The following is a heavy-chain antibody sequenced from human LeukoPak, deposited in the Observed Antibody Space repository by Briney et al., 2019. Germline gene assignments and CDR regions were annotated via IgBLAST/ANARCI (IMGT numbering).Heavy chain of an antibody. D-gene: IGHD3-16*02. J-gene: IGHJ4*02. V-gene: IGHV3-30*02. CDR3: VKNCDNTVLSCDY. CDR1: GFTFSSYG. Sequence: PGGSLRLSCAASGFTFSSYGMHWVRQAPGKGLEWVAFIRYDGSNKYYADSVKGRFTISRDNSKNTLYLQMNSLRAEDTAVYYCVKNCDNTVLSCDYWGQGTLVTVSS. CDR2: IRYDGSNK.